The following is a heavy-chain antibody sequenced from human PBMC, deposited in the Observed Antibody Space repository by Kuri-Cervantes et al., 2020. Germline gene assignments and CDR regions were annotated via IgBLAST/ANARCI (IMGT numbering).Heavy chain of an antibody. CDR2: ISWDGGST. D-gene: IGHD6-13*01. J-gene: IGHJ4*02. CDR1: GFTFDDYT. V-gene: IGHV3-43*01. Sequence: GESLKISCAASGFTFDDYTMHWVRQAPGKGLEWVSLISWDGGSTYYADSVKGRFTISRDNSKDTLYLQVNSLRAEDTAVYYCARRDGSTWYYFDYWGQGTLVTVSS. CDR3: ARRDGSTWYYFDY.